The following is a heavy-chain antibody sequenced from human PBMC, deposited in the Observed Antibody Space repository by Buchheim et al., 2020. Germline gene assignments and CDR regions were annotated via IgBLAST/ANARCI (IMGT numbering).Heavy chain of an antibody. CDR3: ARRGGVAGQFDY. V-gene: IGHV4-39*01. D-gene: IGHD6-19*01. J-gene: IGHJ4*02. Sequence: QLQLQESGPGLVKPSETLSLTCTVSGGSISSSSYYWGWIRQPPGKGLEWIGSIYYSVSTYYNPSLKSRVTIYVDTPKNQLSLKLSSVTAADTAVYYCARRGGVAGQFDYWGQGTL. CDR1: GGSISSSSYY. CDR2: IYYSVST.